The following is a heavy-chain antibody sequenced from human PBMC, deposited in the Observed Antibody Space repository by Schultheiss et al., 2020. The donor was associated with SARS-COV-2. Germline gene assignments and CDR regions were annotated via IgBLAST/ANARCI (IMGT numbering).Heavy chain of an antibody. Sequence: GGSLRLSCAASGFTFSSYAMSWVRQAPGKGLEWVSAISGSGGSTYYADSVQGRFRSSRDNGNNTTSLQMNSLKVEDTAVYYCAKGRVLPADQPHYFESWGQGTLVTVSS. CDR2: ISGSGGST. V-gene: IGHV3-23*01. J-gene: IGHJ4*02. CDR3: AKGRVLPADQPHYFES. CDR1: GFTFSSYA. D-gene: IGHD2-2*01.